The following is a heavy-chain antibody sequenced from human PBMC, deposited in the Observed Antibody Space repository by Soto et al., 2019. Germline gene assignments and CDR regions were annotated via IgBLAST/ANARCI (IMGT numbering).Heavy chain of an antibody. Sequence: QVQLQQWGAGLLKPSETLSLTCAVYGGSFSGYYWSWIRQPPGKGLEWIGEINHSGSTNYNPSLKIRVTISVDTSTIQSSLKLSSVTAADTAVSYCAGVRGASYWSGGSCYDYYYYYCQYVWGHGTTVTASS. CDR2: INHSGST. CDR3: AGVRGASYWSGGSCYDYYYYYCQYV. D-gene: IGHD2-15*01. CDR1: GGSFSGYY. J-gene: IGHJ6*02. V-gene: IGHV4-34*01.